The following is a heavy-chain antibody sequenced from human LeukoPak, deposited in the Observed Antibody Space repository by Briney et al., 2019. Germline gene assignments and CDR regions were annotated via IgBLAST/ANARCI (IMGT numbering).Heavy chain of an antibody. D-gene: IGHD3-3*01. CDR3: ARVWSLLVAAAFFDY. CDR1: GFTFSSYW. CDR2: IKQDGSEK. J-gene: IGHJ4*02. V-gene: IGHV3-7*01. Sequence: PGGSLRLSCAASGFTFSSYWMSWVRQAPGKGLERVANIKQDGSEKYYVDSVKGRFTISRDNAKNSLYLQMNSLRAEDTAVYYCARVWSLLVAAAFFDYWGQGTLVTVSS.